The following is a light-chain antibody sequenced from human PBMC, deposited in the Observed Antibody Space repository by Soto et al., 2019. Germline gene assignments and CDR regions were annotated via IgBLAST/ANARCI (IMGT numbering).Light chain of an antibody. J-gene: IGKJ2*01. CDR2: DAS. Sequence: EIVLTQSPGTLSLSPGDRATLSCRTSQSVSSSYLAWYQQKPGQAPRLLIYDASRRATGIPDRFSGSRSRTDFTLTISRLEPEDCAVYFCQQYASSSYPFDQGTKLEIK. CDR3: QQYASSSYP. V-gene: IGKV3-20*01. CDR1: QSVSSSY.